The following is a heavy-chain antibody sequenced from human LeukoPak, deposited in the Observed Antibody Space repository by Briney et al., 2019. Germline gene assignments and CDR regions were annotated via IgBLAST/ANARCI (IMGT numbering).Heavy chain of an antibody. CDR1: GGSISSSSYY. CDR3: ARDSGTTGEVKFDP. J-gene: IGHJ5*02. CDR2: MYYSGSS. D-gene: IGHD3-10*01. V-gene: IGHV4-39*07. Sequence: SETLSLTCNVSGGSISSSSYYWGWIRQPPGKGLEWIGSMYYSGSSYYNPSLKSRLTMSVDTSKNQFSLKLSSMTAADTAIYYCARDSGTTGEVKFDPWGQGTLVTVSS.